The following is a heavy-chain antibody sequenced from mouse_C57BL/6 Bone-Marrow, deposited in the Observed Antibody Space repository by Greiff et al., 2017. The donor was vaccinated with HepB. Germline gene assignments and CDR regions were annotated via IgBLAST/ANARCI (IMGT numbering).Heavy chain of an antibody. CDR1: GYTFTSYW. V-gene: IGHV1-5*01. CDR2: IYPGNSDT. J-gene: IGHJ2*01. D-gene: IGHD1-1*01. Sequence: EVQLVESGTVLARPGASVKMSCKTSGYTFTSYWMHWVKQRPGQGLEWVGAIYPGNSDTSYNQKFKGKAKLTAVTSASTAYMELSSLTNEDSAVYYCTRSGTVVAKNYFDYWGQGTTLTVSS. CDR3: TRSGTVVAKNYFDY.